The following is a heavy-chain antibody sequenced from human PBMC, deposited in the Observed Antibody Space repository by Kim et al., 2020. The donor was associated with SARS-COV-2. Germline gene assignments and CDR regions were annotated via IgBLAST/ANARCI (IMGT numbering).Heavy chain of an antibody. CDR2: INQDGSEK. D-gene: IGHD3-16*01. Sequence: GGSLRLSCAASGFTFSNSWMTWVRQAPGKGLEWVATINQDGSEKYYVDSVKGRFTISRDNAKNSLYLQMYSLRADDTAMYYCARGSRGDYWGQGTLVTVSS. CDR3: ARGSRGDY. V-gene: IGHV3-7*04. CDR1: GFTFSNSW. J-gene: IGHJ4*02.